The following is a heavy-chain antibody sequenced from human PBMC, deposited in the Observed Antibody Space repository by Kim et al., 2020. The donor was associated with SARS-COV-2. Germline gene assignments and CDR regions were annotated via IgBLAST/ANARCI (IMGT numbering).Heavy chain of an antibody. Sequence: GGSLRLSGAASGFTLSSYSMKWVRQAPGKGLEWVSFITSRSEYIHYADSVKGRFTISRDNAKNSVFLQMNSLRAEDTAVYYCTREGYYSALDVWGQGTTVTVSS. V-gene: IGHV3-21*01. J-gene: IGHJ6*02. CDR1: GFTLSSYS. CDR3: TREGYYSALDV. CDR2: ITSRSEYI.